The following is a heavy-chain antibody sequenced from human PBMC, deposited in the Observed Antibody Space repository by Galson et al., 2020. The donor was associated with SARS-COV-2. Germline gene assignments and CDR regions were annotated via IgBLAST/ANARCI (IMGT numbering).Heavy chain of an antibody. V-gene: IGHV4-39*02. CDR2: GYYRGTT. J-gene: IGHJ5*02. CDR3: ARVYYNVRDLFDP. D-gene: IGHD3-10*01. CDR1: GGSITSSTSY. Sequence: SQTLSLTCTVSGGSITSSTSYWGWLRQTPGKGLEWLGSGYYRGTTYYNPSLKSRVTISVDTSKSHFSLKLTSLTAADTAVYYCARVYYNVRDLFDPWGQGILVTVSS.